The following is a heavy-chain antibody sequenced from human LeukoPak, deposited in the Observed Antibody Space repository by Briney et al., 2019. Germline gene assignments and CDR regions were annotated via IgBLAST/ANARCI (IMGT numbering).Heavy chain of an antibody. CDR2: IRSDGSNE. CDR3: AKGPYYDSSGYNDY. J-gene: IGHJ4*02. Sequence: PGGSLRLSCAASGFTFSSYGMHWVRQAPGKGLDWVAFIRSDGSNEYYADSVKGRFTISRDNSKNTLYLQMNSLRAEDTAVYYCAKGPYYDSSGYNDYWGQGTLVTVSS. V-gene: IGHV3-30*02. D-gene: IGHD3-22*01. CDR1: GFTFSSYG.